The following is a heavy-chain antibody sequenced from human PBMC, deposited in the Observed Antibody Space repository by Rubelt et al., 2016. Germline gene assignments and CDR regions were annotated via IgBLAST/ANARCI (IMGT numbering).Heavy chain of an antibody. D-gene: IGHD1-26*01. CDR2: INHRGTT. Sequence: QVQLQQWGAGLLKPSETLSLTCAVYGGSSSNDHWSWIRQPPGKGLEWIGKINHRGTTDYNPSLKSRLSISVDTSRNQFSLRLTSVTAADTADYYCASGGGGYAFDFWGQGTLVTVSS. J-gene: IGHJ4*02. CDR3: ASGGGGYAFDF. CDR1: GGSSSNDH. V-gene: IGHV4-34*01.